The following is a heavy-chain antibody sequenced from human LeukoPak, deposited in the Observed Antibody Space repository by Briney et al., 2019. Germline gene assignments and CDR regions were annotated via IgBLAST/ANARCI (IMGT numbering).Heavy chain of an antibody. D-gene: IGHD3-22*01. J-gene: IGHJ4*02. V-gene: IGHV3-74*01. CDR2: INSEGSTI. CDR3: ARISSDIISYHDH. Sequence: GGSLRLSCAGSGITFSTYWMHWVRQAPGKGLVWVSRINSEGSTISYADSVKGRFTISRDNAKNTLFLQMNSLRAEDTAVYYCARISSDIISYHDHWGQGTLVTVSS. CDR1: GITFSTYW.